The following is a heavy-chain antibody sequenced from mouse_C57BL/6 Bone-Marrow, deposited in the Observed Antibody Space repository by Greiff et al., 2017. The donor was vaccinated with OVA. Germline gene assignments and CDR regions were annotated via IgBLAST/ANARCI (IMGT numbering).Heavy chain of an antibody. V-gene: IGHV1-64*01. CDR1: GYTFTSYW. Sequence: VQLQQPGAELVKPGASVKLSCKASGYTFTSYWMHWVKQRPGQGLEWIGMIHPNSGSTNYNEKFKSKATLTVDKSSSTAYMQLSSLTSEDSAVDYCARDYYGSSWFAYWGQGTLVTVSA. CDR3: ARDYYGSSWFAY. D-gene: IGHD1-1*01. J-gene: IGHJ3*01. CDR2: IHPNSGST.